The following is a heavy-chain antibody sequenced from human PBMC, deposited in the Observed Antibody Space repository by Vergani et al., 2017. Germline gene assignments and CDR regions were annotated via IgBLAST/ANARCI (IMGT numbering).Heavy chain of an antibody. CDR1: GLMFNNYG. D-gene: IGHD3-22*01. CDR2: ISSDGSNK. V-gene: IGHV3-30*02. CDR3: VNGYYYDQSGLASFDY. Sequence: QVQLVESGGGVVQPGGSLRLSCVASGLMFNNYGMHWVRQAPGKGLEWVAVISSDGSNKHYADSVKGRFTISRDNSQNTLYLQMDSLTAEDTAIYFCVNGYYYDQSGLASFDYWGQGTLVTVSS. J-gene: IGHJ4*02.